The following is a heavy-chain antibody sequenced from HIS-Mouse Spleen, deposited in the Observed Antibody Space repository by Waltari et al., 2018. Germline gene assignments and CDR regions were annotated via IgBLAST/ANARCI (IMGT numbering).Heavy chain of an antibody. Sequence: QVQLEQSGAAVKKPGASVKVSCKASGYTFTGYHIHGGRQDPGQGLEWMEWINPNSGGTNYAQKFQGRVTMTRDTSISTAYMELSRLRSDDTAVYYCALGLSSGAFDIWGQGTMVTVSS. CDR2: INPNSGGT. CDR3: ALGLSSGAFDI. J-gene: IGHJ3*02. D-gene: IGHD6-25*01. CDR1: GYTFTGYH. V-gene: IGHV1-2*02.